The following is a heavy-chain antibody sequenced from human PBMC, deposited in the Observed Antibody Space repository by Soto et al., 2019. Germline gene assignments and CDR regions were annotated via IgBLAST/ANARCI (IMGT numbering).Heavy chain of an antibody. CDR3: ARDRVSIAAAGTSGSSYYYYYMDV. J-gene: IGHJ6*03. CDR1: GFTFSSYS. D-gene: IGHD6-13*01. CDR2: ISSSSSYI. V-gene: IGHV3-21*01. Sequence: GGSLRLSCAASGFTFSSYSMNWVRQAPGKGLEWVSSISSSSSYIYYADSVKGRFTISRDNAKNSLYLQMNSLRAEDTAVYYCARDRVSIAAAGTSGSSYYYYYMDVWGKGTTVTVSS.